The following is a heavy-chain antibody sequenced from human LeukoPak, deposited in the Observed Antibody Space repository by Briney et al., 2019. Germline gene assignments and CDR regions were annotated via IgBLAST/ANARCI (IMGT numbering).Heavy chain of an antibody. D-gene: IGHD1-26*01. J-gene: IGHJ4*02. Sequence: GGSLRLSYAASGFSFGSYVMHWVRQAPGKGLEYVSSISSNGVNTYYANSVKGRFTISRDNAKNTLHLQMGSLRVEDMAVYYCARASVATTWHHLGYWGQGALVTVSS. CDR2: ISSNGVNT. V-gene: IGHV3-64*01. CDR1: GFSFGSYV. CDR3: ARASVATTWHHLGY.